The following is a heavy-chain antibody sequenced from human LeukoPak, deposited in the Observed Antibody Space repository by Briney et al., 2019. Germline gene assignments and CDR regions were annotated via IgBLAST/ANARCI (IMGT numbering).Heavy chain of an antibody. J-gene: IGHJ4*02. CDR3: AKVSASTVSGVQHLGADFEY. V-gene: IGHV4-59*01. Sequence: SETLSLTCSVSGDSSSPFYCNWIRQSPGKGLEWIGYISDSGSPNFHPSLEGRVTTSVDASKRQFSLRLTSVTAADTAVYYCAKVSASTVSGVQHLGADFEYWCQGILVTVSS. D-gene: IGHD3-3*01. CDR1: GDSSSPFY. CDR2: ISDSGSP.